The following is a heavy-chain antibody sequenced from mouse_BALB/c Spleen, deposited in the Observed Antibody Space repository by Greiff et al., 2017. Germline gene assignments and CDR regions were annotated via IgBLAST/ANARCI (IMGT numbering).Heavy chain of an antibody. D-gene: IGHD1-1*01. J-gene: IGHJ4*01. CDR1: GFTFSSFG. CDR2: ISSGSSTI. Sequence: DVQLVESGGGLVQPGGSRKLSCAASGFTFSSFGMHWVRQAPEKGLEWVAYISSGSSTIYYADTVKGRFTISRDNPKNTLFLQMTSLRSEDTAMYYCARRDGSGAMDYWGQGTSVTVSS. CDR3: ARRDGSGAMDY. V-gene: IGHV5-17*02.